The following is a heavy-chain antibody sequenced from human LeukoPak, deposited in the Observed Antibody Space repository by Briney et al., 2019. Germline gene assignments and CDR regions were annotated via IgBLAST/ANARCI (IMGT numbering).Heavy chain of an antibody. CDR2: IYWNDEK. V-gene: IGHV2-5*01. D-gene: IGHD1-26*01. J-gene: IGHJ5*02. CDR1: GFSLSTPRVG. Sequence: SGPTLVNPTQTLTLTCTFSGFSLSTPRVGVTWVRQPPGKALEWLSLIYWNDEKHYSPSLRTRLTITKDTSKKQVALTMTNMDTVDTATYYCARDRMGIGFDPWGQGTLVTVSS. CDR3: ARDRMGIGFDP.